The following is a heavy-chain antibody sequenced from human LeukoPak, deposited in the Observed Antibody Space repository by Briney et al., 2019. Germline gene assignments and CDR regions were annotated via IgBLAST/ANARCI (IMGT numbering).Heavy chain of an antibody. Sequence: PSQTLSHTCIVSGGSIISGSYYWSWTRHPAGKGLEWIGRIYTSGSTNYNPSLKSRVTISIDQSTNHFFRTLCSLTALDTAVLYRASVCFDRMTGYYSTVYWGEGTLVTVSS. CDR2: IYTSGST. CDR3: ASVCFDRMTGYYSTVY. CDR1: GGSIISGSYY. V-gene: IGHV4-61*02. J-gene: IGHJ4*02. D-gene: IGHD3-9*01.